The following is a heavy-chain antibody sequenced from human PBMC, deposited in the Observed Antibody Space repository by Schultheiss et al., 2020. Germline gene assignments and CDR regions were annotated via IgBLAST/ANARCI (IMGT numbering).Heavy chain of an antibody. J-gene: IGHJ4*02. V-gene: IGHV3-23*01. D-gene: IGHD1-26*01. CDR2: ITGSGGGT. Sequence: GGSLRLSCAASGFTFSTYAMIWVRQAPGKGLEWVSAITGSGGGTYYADSVKGRFTISRDNSKNMLYLQMNRLRAEDTAVYYCAKGSDNFLGYTGSYYEWGQGTLVTVSS. CDR1: GFTFSTYA. CDR3: AKGSDNFLGYTGSYYE.